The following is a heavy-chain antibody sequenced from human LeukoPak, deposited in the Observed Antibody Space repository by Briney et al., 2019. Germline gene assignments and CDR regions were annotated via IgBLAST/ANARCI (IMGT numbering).Heavy chain of an antibody. CDR1: GGSLSSGGYS. D-gene: IGHD4-17*01. Sequence: SRTLSLTCAVSGGSLSSGGYSWSWIRQPPGKGLEWIGYIYHSGSTYYNPSLKSRVTISVDRSKNQFSLKLSSVTAADTAVYYCARGTMGHYALDYWGQGTLVTVSS. V-gene: IGHV4-30-2*01. CDR2: IYHSGST. J-gene: IGHJ4*02. CDR3: ARGTMGHYALDY.